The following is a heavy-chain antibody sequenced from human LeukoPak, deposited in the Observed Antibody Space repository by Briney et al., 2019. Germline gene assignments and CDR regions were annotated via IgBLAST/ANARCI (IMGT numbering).Heavy chain of an antibody. J-gene: IGHJ4*02. Sequence: GGSLSLSSAVSGFTFSSYWMHWVRPTPGKGLVWVSLINSDGSSTSYADSVKGRFTISKDNARNTLYLLMNSLRAEDTAVYYCTRVLGDWGQGTRVTVSS. D-gene: IGHD3-16*01. V-gene: IGHV3-74*01. CDR1: GFTFSSYW. CDR3: TRVLGD. CDR2: INSDGSST.